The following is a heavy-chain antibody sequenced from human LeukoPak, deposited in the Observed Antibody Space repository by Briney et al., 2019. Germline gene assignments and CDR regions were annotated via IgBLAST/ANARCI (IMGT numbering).Heavy chain of an antibody. CDR2: VNHSGYT. J-gene: IGHJ4*02. CDR3: ARMTTGHDY. Sequence: PSETLSLTCGVSGTSFTSYYWSWIRQTPGKGLEWIGEVNHSGYTNMSPSLKSRVTISVDTPKNQFSLMMTSVTAADTAVYFCARMTTGHDYWGQGTLVTVSS. CDR1: GTSFTSYY. V-gene: IGHV4-34*01. D-gene: IGHD4-17*01.